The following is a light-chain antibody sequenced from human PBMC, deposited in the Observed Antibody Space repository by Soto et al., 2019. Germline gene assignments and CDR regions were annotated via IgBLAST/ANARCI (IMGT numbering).Light chain of an antibody. V-gene: IGKV1-5*03. J-gene: IGKJ1*01. CDR2: RAS. CDR1: QSISSW. Sequence: DIPMTQSPSTLSSSIRHRVTITCLASQSISSWLAWYQQKPGKAPKLLIYRASTLKSGVPSRFSGSGSGTEFTLTISSLQADDFATYYCQQYNSYSAAFGEGTKVDIK. CDR3: QQYNSYSAA.